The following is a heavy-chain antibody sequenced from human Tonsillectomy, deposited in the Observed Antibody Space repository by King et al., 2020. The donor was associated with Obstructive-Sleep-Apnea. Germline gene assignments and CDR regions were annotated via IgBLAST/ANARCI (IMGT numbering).Heavy chain of an antibody. CDR1: GFGFDDYA. J-gene: IGHJ3*02. Sequence: VQLVESGGGLVQPGRSLRLSCAASGFGFDDYAMHWVRQAPGKGLEWVSGINWNSGYIGYADSVKGRFSISRDNAKNSLYLQMNSLRPEDTALYYCAKDRAGGVPDAFHIWGQGTMVTVSS. CDR3: AKDRAGGVPDAFHI. CDR2: INWNSGYI. D-gene: IGHD3-16*01. V-gene: IGHV3-9*01.